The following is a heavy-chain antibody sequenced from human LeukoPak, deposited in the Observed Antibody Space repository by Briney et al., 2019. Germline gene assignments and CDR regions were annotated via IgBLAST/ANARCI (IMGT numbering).Heavy chain of an antibody. CDR1: GFTFSSYA. Sequence: GGSLRLSCAASGFTFSSYAMSWVRQAPVKELEWVSAISGSGGSTYYADSVKGRFTISRDNSKNTLYLQMNSLRAEDTAVYYCAKKGQWLDIYYFDYWGQGTLVTVSS. V-gene: IGHV3-23*01. D-gene: IGHD6-19*01. J-gene: IGHJ4*02. CDR2: ISGSGGST. CDR3: AKKGQWLDIYYFDY.